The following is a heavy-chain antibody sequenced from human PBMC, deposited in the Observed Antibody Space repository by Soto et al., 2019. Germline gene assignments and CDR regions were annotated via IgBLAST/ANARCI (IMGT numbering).Heavy chain of an antibody. J-gene: IGHJ4*02. CDR2: ISYDGSNK. CDR3: ASLHLTKVTYFDY. V-gene: IGHV3-30-3*01. Sequence: GGSLRLSCAASGFTFSSYAMHWVRQAPGKGLEWVAVISYDGSNKYYADSVKGRFTISRDNSKNTLYLQMNSLRAEDTAVYYWASLHLTKVTYFDYWGQGTLVTVSS. D-gene: IGHD4-17*01. CDR1: GFTFSSYA.